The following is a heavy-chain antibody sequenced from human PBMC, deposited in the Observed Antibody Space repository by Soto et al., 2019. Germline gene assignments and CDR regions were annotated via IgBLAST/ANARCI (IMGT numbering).Heavy chain of an antibody. CDR1: GVSISSYY. V-gene: IGHV4-59*01. J-gene: IGHJ6*03. D-gene: IGHD3-10*01. CDR3: ARSIARGMNYYYYYYMDV. CDR2: IYYSGST. Sequence: PSETLSLTCTVSGVSISSYYWSWIRQPPGKGLEWIGYIYYSGSTNYNPSLKSRVTISVDTSKNQLSLKLSSVTAADTAVYYCARSIARGMNYYYYYYMDVWGKGTTVTVSS.